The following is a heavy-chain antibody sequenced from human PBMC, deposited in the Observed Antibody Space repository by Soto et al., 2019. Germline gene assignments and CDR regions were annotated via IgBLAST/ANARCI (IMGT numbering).Heavy chain of an antibody. CDR2: IKQDGSEK. CDR1: GFTFSSYW. CDR3: ARDPSIVLVPAATYYYYYYGMDV. V-gene: IGHV3-7*01. D-gene: IGHD2-2*01. Sequence: EVQLVESGGGLVQPGGSLRLSCAASGFTFSSYWMSWVRQAPGKGLEWVANIKQDGSEKYYVHSVKGRFTISRDNAKNPLSLHMQSLRAEDTAVYYCARDPSIVLVPAATYYYYYYGMDVWGQGTTVTVSS. J-gene: IGHJ6*02.